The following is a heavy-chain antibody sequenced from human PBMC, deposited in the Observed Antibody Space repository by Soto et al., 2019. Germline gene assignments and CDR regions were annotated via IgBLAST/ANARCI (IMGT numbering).Heavy chain of an antibody. CDR3: AKAGEYTDTHYVAHWFDP. D-gene: IGHD6-6*01. CDR1: GFALSSYA. V-gene: IGHV3-23*01. Sequence: EVHLLESGGGLVQPGGSLRLSCAASGFALSSYAMSWVRQAPGKGLEWVSFVSTSGGTTYYGDSVKGRFTVSRDISKNTLYLQMSSLRVEDTAVYYCAKAGEYTDTHYVAHWFDPWGHGTLVTDSS. CDR2: VSTSGGTT. J-gene: IGHJ5*02.